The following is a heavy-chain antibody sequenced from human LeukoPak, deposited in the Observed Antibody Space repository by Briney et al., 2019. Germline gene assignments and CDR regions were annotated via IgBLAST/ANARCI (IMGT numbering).Heavy chain of an antibody. CDR3: AKIADLSSSWYYYYMDV. V-gene: IGHV3-23*01. D-gene: IGHD6-13*01. Sequence: GGSLRLSCAASGFTFSSYAMSWVRQAPGKGLEWVSAISGSGGSTYYADSVKGRFTISRDNSKNTLYLQMNSLRAEDTAVYYCAKIADLSSSWYYYYMDVWGKGTTVTVSS. J-gene: IGHJ6*03. CDR1: GFTFSSYA. CDR2: ISGSGGST.